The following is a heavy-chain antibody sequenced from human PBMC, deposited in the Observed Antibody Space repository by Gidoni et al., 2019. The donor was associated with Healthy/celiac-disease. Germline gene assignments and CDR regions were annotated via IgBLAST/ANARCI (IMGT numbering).Heavy chain of an antibody. J-gene: IGHJ6*02. Sequence: QVQLQQWGAGLLKPSETLSLTCAVYGGSFSGYYWSWIRQPPGKGLEWIGEINHSGSTNYNPSLKSRVTISVDTSKNQFSLKLSSVTAADTAVYYCARGSKNYYGSGSYPRYYYYGMDVWGQGTTVTVSS. CDR1: GGSFSGYY. CDR3: ARGSKNYYGSGSYPRYYYYGMDV. V-gene: IGHV4-34*01. CDR2: INHSGST. D-gene: IGHD3-10*01.